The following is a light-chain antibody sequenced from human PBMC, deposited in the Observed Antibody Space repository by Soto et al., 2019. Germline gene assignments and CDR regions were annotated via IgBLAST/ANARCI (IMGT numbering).Light chain of an antibody. CDR1: GNYIESYNL. Sequence: QSVLTQPASVSGSPGQSITISCTGSGNYIESYNLISWYQQHPGKAPKLIIYEDTQRPSGVSHRFSASESGNTASLTISGLQAGDEADYYCAAWDDSLNGVVFGGGTKLTVL. CDR2: EDT. V-gene: IGLV2-14*02. J-gene: IGLJ2*01. CDR3: AAWDDSLNGVV.